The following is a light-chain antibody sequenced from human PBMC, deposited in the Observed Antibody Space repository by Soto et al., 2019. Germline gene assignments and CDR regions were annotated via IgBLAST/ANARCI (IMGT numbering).Light chain of an antibody. V-gene: IGKV1-39*01. CDR1: QSITTY. Sequence: DIQMTQSPSSLSASVGDRVTITCLASQSITTYLNWYRQKPGKAPNLLIYVASSLQSEVPSRFSGSGSGTDFTLTITSLQPEDFATYYCQQSYGTPITFGQGTRLEIK. CDR3: QQSYGTPIT. J-gene: IGKJ5*01. CDR2: VAS.